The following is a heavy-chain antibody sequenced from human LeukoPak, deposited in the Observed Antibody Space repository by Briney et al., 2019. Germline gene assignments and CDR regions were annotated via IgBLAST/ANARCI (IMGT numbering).Heavy chain of an antibody. Sequence: GESLKISCKGSGHSFTSYWIGWVRQVPGRGLEWMGIIYPGDSDTRYSPSFQGQVTISADKSISTAYLQWSSLKASDTAMYYCSRRGSLGNDAFDIWGQGTMVSVSA. CDR3: SRRGSLGNDAFDI. J-gene: IGHJ3*02. CDR2: IYPGDSDT. CDR1: GHSFTSYW. D-gene: IGHD1-26*01. V-gene: IGHV5-51*01.